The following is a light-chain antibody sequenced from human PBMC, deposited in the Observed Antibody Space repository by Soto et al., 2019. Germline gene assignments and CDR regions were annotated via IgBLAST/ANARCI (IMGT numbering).Light chain of an antibody. CDR3: QQFGGSSRT. V-gene: IGKV3-20*01. J-gene: IGKJ1*01. CDR1: QGVSSTY. CDR2: GAS. Sequence: EIVLTQSPGTLSLSPGERATLSCRASQGVSSTYLAWYQQKPVQAPRLLIYGASFRDTGIPDRFSGSGSGTDFTLTISRLEPEDFAVYYCQQFGGSSRTFGQGTKVEIK.